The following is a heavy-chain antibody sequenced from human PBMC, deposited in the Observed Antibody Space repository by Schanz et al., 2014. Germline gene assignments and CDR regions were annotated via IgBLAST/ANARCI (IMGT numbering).Heavy chain of an antibody. Sequence: EVLLVESGGGLVTPGESLRLSCAASGFTFSSYSMNWVRQAPGKGLEWVSSVSHGGTYIYYADSVRGRFTIFRDNPKKSAYLQMNSLRADDTAVYFCARDPYGKNSGDFDYWGQGTLVTVSS. J-gene: IGHJ4*02. D-gene: IGHD4-17*01. V-gene: IGHV3-21*02. CDR1: GFTFSSYS. CDR2: VSHGGTYI. CDR3: ARDPYGKNSGDFDY.